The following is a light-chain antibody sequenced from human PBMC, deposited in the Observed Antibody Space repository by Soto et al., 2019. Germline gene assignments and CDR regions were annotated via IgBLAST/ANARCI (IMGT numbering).Light chain of an antibody. CDR1: QSVSSY. J-gene: IGKJ2*01. V-gene: IGKV3-11*01. Sequence: EIVLTQSPATLSLSPGERATLSCRASQSVSSYLAWYQQKPGQAPRLLIYDASNRATGIPARFSGSGSGTAFTLTSSSREPEDFADYYCQQRSNCPNTFSQGTKLEIK. CDR2: DAS. CDR3: QQRSNCPNT.